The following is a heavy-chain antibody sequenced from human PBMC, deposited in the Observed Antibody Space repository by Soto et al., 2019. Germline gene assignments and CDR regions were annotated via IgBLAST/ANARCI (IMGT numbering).Heavy chain of an antibody. V-gene: IGHV5-51*01. J-gene: IGHJ6*02. D-gene: IGHD3-22*01. CDR2: IYPGDSNT. CDR3: ARLEYDSSGYYYYYYGMDV. Sequence: GESLKISCKGSGYTFTTYWIGWVRQMPGKGLEWMGIIYPGDSNTRYSPSFQGHVTVSADKSISTAYLQWSSLKASDTAMYYCARLEYDSSGYYYYYYGMDVWGQRTTVTVSS. CDR1: GYTFTTYW.